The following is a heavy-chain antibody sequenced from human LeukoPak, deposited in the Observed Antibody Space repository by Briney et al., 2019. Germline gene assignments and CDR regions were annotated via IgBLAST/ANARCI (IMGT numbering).Heavy chain of an antibody. CDR1: GGTFSSYA. Sequence: SVKDSCKASGGTFSSYATSWVRQAPGQGLEWMGGIIPIFGTANYAQKFQGRVTITTDESTSTAYMELSSLRSEDTAVYYCAGHRPPFGMAYFDYWGQGTLVTVSS. CDR3: AGHRPPFGMAYFDY. D-gene: IGHD1-14*01. CDR2: IIPIFGTA. V-gene: IGHV1-69*05. J-gene: IGHJ4*02.